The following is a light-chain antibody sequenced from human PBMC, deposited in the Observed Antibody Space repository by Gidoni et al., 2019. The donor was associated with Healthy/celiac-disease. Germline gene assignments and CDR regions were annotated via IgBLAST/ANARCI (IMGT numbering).Light chain of an antibody. V-gene: IGLV3-25*03. CDR2: KDS. J-gene: IGLJ3*02. CDR1: ALPKQY. Sequence: SYELAQPPSGSVSPGQTATITCSGDALPKQYAYWYPQKPGQAPVLVIYKDSESPSGIPERFSGSSSGTTVTLTISGVQAEDEADYYCQSADSISTYPWVFGGGTKLTVL. CDR3: QSADSISTYPWV.